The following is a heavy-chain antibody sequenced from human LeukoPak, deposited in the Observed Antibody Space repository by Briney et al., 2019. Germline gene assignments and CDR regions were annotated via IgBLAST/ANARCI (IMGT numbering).Heavy chain of an antibody. Sequence: SETLSLTCAVYGGSFSGYYWSWIRQPPGKGLEWIGEINHSGSTNYNPSLKSRVTISVDTSKNQFSLKLSSVTAADTAVYYCARVSASFLFDYWGQGTLVTVSS. CDR1: GGSFSGYY. CDR2: INHSGST. V-gene: IGHV4-34*01. CDR3: ARVSASFLFDY. J-gene: IGHJ4*02. D-gene: IGHD2-21*01.